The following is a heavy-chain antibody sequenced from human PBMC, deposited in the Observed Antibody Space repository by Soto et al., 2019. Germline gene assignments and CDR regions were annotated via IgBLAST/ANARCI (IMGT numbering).Heavy chain of an antibody. D-gene: IGHD6-19*01. CDR3: AKVTHRGPIAVAGPLGS. CDR2: FNPSGLST. CDR1: GSITNHH. Sequence: QVHLVQSGAEVKKPGASVNVSCQASGSITNHHMHWVHQAPGQGLEWMGIFNPSGLSTTYAQKFQGRVTITRDPSTSTVYMELSSLTSEDTAVYFCAKVTHRGPIAVAGPLGSWGQGTLVIVSS. J-gene: IGHJ4*02. V-gene: IGHV1-46*01.